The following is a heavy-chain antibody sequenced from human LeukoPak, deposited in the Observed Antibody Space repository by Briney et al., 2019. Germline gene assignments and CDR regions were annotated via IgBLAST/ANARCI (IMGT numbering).Heavy chain of an antibody. Sequence: PGGSLRPSCAASGFTFSSYWMHWVRQAPGKGLVWVSRIKSDGSSISYADSVKGRFTISRDNAKNTLYLQMNSLRAEDTAVYYCAKGWYSGSPYYFDYWGQGTLVTVSS. V-gene: IGHV3-74*01. CDR3: AKGWYSGSPYYFDY. CDR2: IKSDGSSI. D-gene: IGHD1-26*01. CDR1: GFTFSSYW. J-gene: IGHJ4*02.